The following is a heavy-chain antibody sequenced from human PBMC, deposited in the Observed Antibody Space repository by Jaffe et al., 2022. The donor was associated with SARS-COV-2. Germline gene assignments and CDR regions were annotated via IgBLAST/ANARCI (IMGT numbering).Heavy chain of an antibody. Sequence: QVQLQQWGAGLLKPSETLSLTCAVYGGSFSGYYWSWIRQPPGKGLEWIGEINHSGSTNYNPSLKSRVTISVDTSKNQFSLKLSSVTAADTAVYYCASWYYYDSSGYYPNWFDPWGQGTLVTVSS. J-gene: IGHJ5*02. CDR1: GGSFSGYY. CDR2: INHSGST. CDR3: ASWYYYDSSGYYPNWFDP. V-gene: IGHV4-34*01. D-gene: IGHD3-22*01.